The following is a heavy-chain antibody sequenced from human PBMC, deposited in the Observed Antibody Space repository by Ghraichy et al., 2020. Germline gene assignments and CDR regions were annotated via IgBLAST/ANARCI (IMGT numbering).Heavy chain of an antibody. D-gene: IGHD2-8*01. V-gene: IGHV6-1*01. CDR1: GDSVSSNSAA. CDR2: TYYRSKWYN. J-gene: IGHJ6*02. Sequence: TLSLTCAISGDSVSSNSAAWNWIRQSPSRGLEWLGRTYYRSKWYNDYAVSVKSRITINPDTSKNQFSLQLNSVTPEDTAVYYCARDRILIPRPTYYYYYYGMDVWGQGTTVTVSS. CDR3: ARDRILIPRPTYYYYYYGMDV.